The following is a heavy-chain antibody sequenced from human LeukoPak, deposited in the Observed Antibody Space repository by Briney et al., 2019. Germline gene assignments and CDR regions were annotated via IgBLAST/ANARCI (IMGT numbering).Heavy chain of an antibody. J-gene: IGHJ4*02. CDR1: GYTFSSYS. V-gene: IGHV3-21*01. D-gene: IGHD6-13*01. CDR3: ARTSLRVSRHIDY. Sequence: GGSLRLSCAASGYTFSSYSMNWVRQAPGKGLEWVSSISSSSSYIYYADSVKGRFTISRDNAKNSLYLQMNSLRAEDTAVYYCARTSLRVSRHIDYWGQGTLSPSPQ. CDR2: ISSSSSYI.